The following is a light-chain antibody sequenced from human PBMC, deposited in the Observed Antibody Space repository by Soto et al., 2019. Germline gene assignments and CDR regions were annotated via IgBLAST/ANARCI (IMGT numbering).Light chain of an antibody. CDR1: QNINNW. J-gene: IGKJ3*01. Sequence: DIQLTQSPSTLSASVGDRVTLTCRASQNINNWLAWYQQKPGKAPKVLIYDASSLESGVPSRFSGSGSGTEFTLTISSLQTDDFATYYCQQYDGNFGPGNKLDIK. V-gene: IGKV1-5*01. CDR3: QQYDGN. CDR2: DAS.